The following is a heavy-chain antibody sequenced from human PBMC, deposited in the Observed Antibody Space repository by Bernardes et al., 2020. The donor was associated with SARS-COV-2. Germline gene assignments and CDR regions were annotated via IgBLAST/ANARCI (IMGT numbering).Heavy chain of an antibody. J-gene: IGHJ6*02. CDR3: AKGDWIFDDILTGFYSHGLDV. D-gene: IGHD3-9*01. Sequence: GGSLRLSCAASGFTFSSSAMSWVRQAPGKGLEWVPSISGSGGSTYYADSVKGQFTISRDNSKNTLYLQMNSLRADDTAVYYCAKGDWIFDDILTGFYSHGLDVWGQVTTVTVSS. V-gene: IGHV3-23*01. CDR2: ISGSGGST. CDR1: GFTFSSSA.